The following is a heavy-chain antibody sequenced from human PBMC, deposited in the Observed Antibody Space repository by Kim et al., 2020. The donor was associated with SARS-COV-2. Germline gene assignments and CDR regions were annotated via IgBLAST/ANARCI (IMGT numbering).Heavy chain of an antibody. CDR3: ARAPGRGGDRPRYFDL. CDR1: GVSFSGSY. Sequence: SETLSHTCAVYGVSFSGSYWSWIRQPPGKGLEWIGEINHSGSTNYNPSLKSRVTISVDTSKNQFSLKLSSVTAADTAVYYCARAPGRGGDRPRYFDLWGRGTLVTVSS. J-gene: IGHJ2*01. V-gene: IGHV4-34*01. CDR2: INHSGST. D-gene: IGHD2-21*02.